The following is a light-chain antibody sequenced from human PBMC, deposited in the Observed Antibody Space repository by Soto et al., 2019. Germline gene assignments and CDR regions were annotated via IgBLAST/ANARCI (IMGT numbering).Light chain of an antibody. J-gene: IGKJ1*01. V-gene: IGKV1-33*01. Sequence: DIQMTQSPSSLSASVGDRVTITCHASQDISNYLNWYQQKPGKAPKLLIYDASNLETGVPSRFSGSGSGTDFTFTISSLQPEDIATYYCQQYDNLLTWTFGQGTKVEIK. CDR2: DAS. CDR1: QDISNY. CDR3: QQYDNLLTWT.